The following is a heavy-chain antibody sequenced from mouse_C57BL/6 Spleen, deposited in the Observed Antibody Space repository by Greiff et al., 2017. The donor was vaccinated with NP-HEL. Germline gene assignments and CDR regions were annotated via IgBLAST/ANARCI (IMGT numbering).Heavy chain of an antibody. V-gene: IGHV2-2*01. CDR2: IWSGGST. D-gene: IGHD2-1*01. CDR1: GFSFTCYG. J-gene: IGHJ2*01. CDR3: ARNGGNYGGFDY. Sequence: QVQLKESGPGLVQPSQSLSITCTVSGFSFTCYGVHWVRQAPGKGLEWVGVIWSGGSTDYNDDFISRLSISNDNSKSQVFFKMNRLQSDDAAIYYWARNGGNYGGFDYWGQGTTLTVSS.